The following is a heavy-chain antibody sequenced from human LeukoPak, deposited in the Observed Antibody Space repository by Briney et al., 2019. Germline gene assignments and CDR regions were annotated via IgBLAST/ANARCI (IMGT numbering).Heavy chain of an antibody. CDR3: ARSSITIFGVVIIRYWYFDL. V-gene: IGHV4-61*02. D-gene: IGHD3-3*01. CDR1: GGSISSGSYY. Sequence: PSETLSLTCTVSGGSISSGSYYWSWIRQPAGKGLGWIGRIYTSGSTNYNPSLKSRVTISVDTSKNQFSLKLSSVTAADTAVYYCARSSITIFGVVIIRYWYFDLWGRGTLVTVSS. CDR2: IYTSGST. J-gene: IGHJ2*01.